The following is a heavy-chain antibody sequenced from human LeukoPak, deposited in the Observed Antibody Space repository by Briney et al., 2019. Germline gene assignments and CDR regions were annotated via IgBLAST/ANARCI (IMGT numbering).Heavy chain of an antibody. CDR3: ARGPRLDSSGWYYGAFDI. CDR2: INPNSGGA. D-gene: IGHD6-19*01. Sequence: ASVKVSCKASGYTFTNYYIHWMRQAPGQGLEWMGRINPNSGGADYAQKFQGRVSMTRDTSISTAYMELSSLRSDDTAVYYCARGPRLDSSGWYYGAFDIWGQGTMVTVS. J-gene: IGHJ3*02. CDR1: GYTFTNYY. V-gene: IGHV1-2*06.